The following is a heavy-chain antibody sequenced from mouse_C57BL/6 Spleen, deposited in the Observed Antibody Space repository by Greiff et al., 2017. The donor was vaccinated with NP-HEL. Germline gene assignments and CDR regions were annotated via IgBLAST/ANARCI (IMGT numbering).Heavy chain of an antibody. V-gene: IGHV1-54*01. D-gene: IGHD1-1*01. Sequence: VKLQESGAELVRPGTSVKVSCKASGYAFTNYLIEWVKQRPGQGLEWIGVINPGSGGTNYNEKFKGKATLTAAKSSSTAYMQLSSLTSEDSAVYFCARMDTGWYFDVWGTGTTVTVSS. J-gene: IGHJ1*03. CDR3: ARMDTGWYFDV. CDR2: INPGSGGT. CDR1: GYAFTNYL.